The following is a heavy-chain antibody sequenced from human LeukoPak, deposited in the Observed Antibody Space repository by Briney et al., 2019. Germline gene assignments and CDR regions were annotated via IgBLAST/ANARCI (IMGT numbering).Heavy chain of an antibody. J-gene: IGHJ4*02. Sequence: SGTLSLTCAVYGGSFSGYYWSWIRQPPGKGLEWIGEINHSGSTNYNPSLKSRVTISVDTSKNQFSLKLSSVTAADTAVYYCARHDLAVAGGHDSFDYWGQGTLVTVSS. D-gene: IGHD6-19*01. CDR1: GGSFSGYY. V-gene: IGHV4-34*01. CDR2: INHSGST. CDR3: ARHDLAVAGGHDSFDY.